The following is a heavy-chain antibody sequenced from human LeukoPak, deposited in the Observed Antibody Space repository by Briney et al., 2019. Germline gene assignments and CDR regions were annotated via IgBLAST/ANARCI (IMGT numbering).Heavy chain of an antibody. Sequence: PGGSLRLSCAASGFTFDDYGMSWVRHAPGKGLEWVSGINWNGGSTGYADSVKGRFTISRDNAKNSLYLQMNSLRAEDTALYYCARESIIYYDSSGYSDYWGQGTLVTVSS. CDR2: INWNGGST. J-gene: IGHJ4*02. CDR3: ARESIIYYDSSGYSDY. CDR1: GFTFDDYG. D-gene: IGHD3-22*01. V-gene: IGHV3-20*04.